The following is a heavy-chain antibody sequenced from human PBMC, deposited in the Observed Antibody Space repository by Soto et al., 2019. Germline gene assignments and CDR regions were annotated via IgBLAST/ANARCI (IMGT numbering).Heavy chain of an antibody. J-gene: IGHJ4*02. V-gene: IGHV3-30*03. CDR3: ARLSRRGIGHYHLDY. D-gene: IGHD1-1*01. CDR2: ISYDGSNK. CDR1: GFTFSSYG. Sequence: GGSLRLSCAASGFTFSSYGMHWVRQAPGKGLEWVAVISYDGSNKYYADSVKGRFTISRDNSKNTLYLQMNSLRAEDTAVYYCARLSRRGIGHYHLDYWGQGTLVTVSS.